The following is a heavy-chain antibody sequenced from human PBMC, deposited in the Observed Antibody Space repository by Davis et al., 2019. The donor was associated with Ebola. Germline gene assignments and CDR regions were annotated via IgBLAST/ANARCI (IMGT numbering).Heavy chain of an antibody. CDR3: ARGETRPSGFGELLSIFDY. J-gene: IGHJ4*02. D-gene: IGHD3-10*01. CDR2: IYTSGST. V-gene: IGHV4-4*07. Sequence: PSETLSLTCTVSGGSISSYYWSWIRQPAGKGLEWIGRIYTSGSTNYNPSLKSRVTMSVDTSKNQFSLKLSSVTAADTAVYYCARGETRPSGFGELLSIFDYWGQGTLVTVSS. CDR1: GGSISSYY.